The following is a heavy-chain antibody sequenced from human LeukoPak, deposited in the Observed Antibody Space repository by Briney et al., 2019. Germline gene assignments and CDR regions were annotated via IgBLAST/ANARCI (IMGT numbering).Heavy chain of an antibody. CDR1: GYSLTSYW. Sequence: GESLKISCKASGYSLTSYWIAWVRQMPGKGLEWMGIIYPGDSDTRYSPSFQGQVTLSADKSINTAYLQWSSLKASDTAMYYCARLGGSYGIGYWGQGTLVTVSS. CDR3: ARLGGSYGIGY. D-gene: IGHD5-18*01. CDR2: IYPGDSDT. V-gene: IGHV5-51*01. J-gene: IGHJ4*02.